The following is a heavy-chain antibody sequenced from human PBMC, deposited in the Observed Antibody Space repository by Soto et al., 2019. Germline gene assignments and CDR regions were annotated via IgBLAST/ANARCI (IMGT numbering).Heavy chain of an antibody. V-gene: IGHV1-69*02. CDR2: IIPILGIA. CDR1: GGTFSSYT. Sequence: QVQLVHSGAEVKKPGSSVKVSCKASGGTFSSYTISWVRQAPGQGLEWMGRIIPILGIANYAQKYQGRVTITADKSTSTAYMELSSLRAEDTAVYYCARGGAESHYYYGMDVWGQGTTVTVSS. CDR3: ARGGAESHYYYGMDV. J-gene: IGHJ6*02.